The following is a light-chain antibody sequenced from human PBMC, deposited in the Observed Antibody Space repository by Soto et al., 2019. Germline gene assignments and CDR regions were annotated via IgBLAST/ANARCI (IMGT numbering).Light chain of an antibody. J-gene: IGKJ1*01. Sequence: EIVMTQSPATLSVSPGERATLSCRASQSVSSNLAWYQQKPGQAPRLLIYDASTRATGIPARFSGSGSGTEFTLTISSLQSEDFAVYYCQQHNNWPPMAFGQGTKVEIK. CDR1: QSVSSN. CDR3: QQHNNWPPMA. CDR2: DAS. V-gene: IGKV3-15*01.